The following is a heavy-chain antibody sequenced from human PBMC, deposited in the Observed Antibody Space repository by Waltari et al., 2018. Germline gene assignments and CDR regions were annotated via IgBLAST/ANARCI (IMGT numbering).Heavy chain of an antibody. V-gene: IGHV1-2*02. Sequence: QVQLVQSGAEVKKPGASVKVSCKASGYPFTGYYMHWVRQAPGHGLEWMGWINPNSGGTNYAQKFQGRVTMTRDTSISTAYMELSRLRSDDTAVYYCATCSSTSCRITGTTFLVYWGQGTLVTVSS. J-gene: IGHJ4*02. CDR2: INPNSGGT. CDR1: GYPFTGYY. D-gene: IGHD2-2*01. CDR3: ATCSSTSCRITGTTFLVY.